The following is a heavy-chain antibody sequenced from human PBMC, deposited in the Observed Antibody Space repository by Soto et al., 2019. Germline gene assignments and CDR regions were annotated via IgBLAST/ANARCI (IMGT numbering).Heavy chain of an antibody. J-gene: IGHJ6*03. CDR3: TRHVDCSGGSCYSGYYYYMDV. CDR2: IRSKPNTDAT. CDR1: GFTFSDSA. D-gene: IGHD2-15*01. V-gene: IGHV3-73*01. Sequence: EVQLVESGGGLVQPGGSLKLSCAASGFTFSDSAMHWVRQASGKGLEWVGRIRSKPNTDATAYAASVKGRFTISRDDSKNTAYLQMNSLKTEDTAVYYCTRHVDCSGGSCYSGYYYYMDVWGKGTTLTVSS.